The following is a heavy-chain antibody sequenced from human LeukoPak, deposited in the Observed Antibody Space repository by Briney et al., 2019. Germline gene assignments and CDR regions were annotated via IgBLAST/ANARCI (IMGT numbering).Heavy chain of an antibody. D-gene: IGHD3-10*01. CDR3: ARAAGHYFDY. V-gene: IGHV3-21*05. Sequence: GGSLRLSCVATGFTFKSYSMNWVRQAPGKGLEWVSFITSTSSDVFYADSVKGRFTVSRDNARNPLYLQMNSLRAEDTAVYYCARAAGHYFDYWGQGSLVTVSS. CDR2: ITSTSSDV. CDR1: GFTFKSYS. J-gene: IGHJ4*02.